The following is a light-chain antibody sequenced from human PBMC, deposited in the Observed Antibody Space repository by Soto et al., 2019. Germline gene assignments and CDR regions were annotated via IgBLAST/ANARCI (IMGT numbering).Light chain of an antibody. Sequence: ESGLTQSPGTLSLSPGERATLSCRASQSVSSSYLAWYQQKPGQAPRLLIYGASSRATGIPDRFSGSGSGTDFTLTISRLEPEDFAVYYCQQYGSSPWTFGQGTKVEIK. CDR1: QSVSSSY. J-gene: IGKJ1*01. CDR2: GAS. CDR3: QQYGSSPWT. V-gene: IGKV3-20*01.